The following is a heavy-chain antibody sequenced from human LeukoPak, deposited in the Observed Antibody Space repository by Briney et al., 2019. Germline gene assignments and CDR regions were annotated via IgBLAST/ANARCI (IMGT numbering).Heavy chain of an antibody. J-gene: IGHJ4*02. CDR2: ISYDGSNK. D-gene: IGHD4-17*01. CDR1: GFPFSSYA. CDR3: ARDFREDGDYVFDY. V-gene: IGHV3-30-3*01. Sequence: GRSLLLSCAASGFPFSSYAMHWVRPAPGKGLEWVAVISYDGSNKYYADSVKGRFTISRDNSKNTLYLQMNSLRAEDTAVYYCARDFREDGDYVFDYWGQGTLVTVSS.